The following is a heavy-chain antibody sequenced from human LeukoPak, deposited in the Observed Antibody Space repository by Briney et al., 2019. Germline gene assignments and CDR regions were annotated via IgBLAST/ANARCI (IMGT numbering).Heavy chain of an antibody. CDR2: IKTKTDGGTT. CDR3: TTLYGSGNYY. D-gene: IGHD3-10*01. CDR1: GFTFSSYA. J-gene: IGHJ4*02. Sequence: GGSLRLSCAASGFTFSSYAMSWVRQAPGKGLEWVGQIKTKTDGGTTDSAATVKGRFTISRDDSKNTLYLQMNSLKTEDTAMYYCTTLYGSGNYYWGQGTLVTVSS. V-gene: IGHV3-15*01.